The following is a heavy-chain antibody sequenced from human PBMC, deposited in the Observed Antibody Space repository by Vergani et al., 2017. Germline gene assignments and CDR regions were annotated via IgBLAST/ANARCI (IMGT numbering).Heavy chain of an antibody. D-gene: IGHD2-2*02. CDR2: ISGSGGST. CDR1: GFTFSSYA. CDR3: AKDFCSSTSCYTPPDAFDI. Sequence: EVQLLESGGGLVQPGGSLRLSCAASGFTFSSYAMSLVRQAPGKGLEWVSAISGSGGSTYYADSVKGRFTISRDNSKNTLYLQMNSLRAEDTAVYYCAKDFCSSTSCYTPPDAFDIWGQGTMVTVSS. J-gene: IGHJ3*02. V-gene: IGHV3-23*01.